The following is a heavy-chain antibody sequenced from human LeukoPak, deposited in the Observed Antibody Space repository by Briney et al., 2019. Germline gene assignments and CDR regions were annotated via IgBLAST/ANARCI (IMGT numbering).Heavy chain of an antibody. D-gene: IGHD5-12*01. V-gene: IGHV3-30*04. Sequence: GRSLRLSCAASGFTFSSYAMHWVRQAPGKGLEWVAVISYDGSNKYYADSVKGRFTISRDNSKNTLYLQMNSLRAEDTAVYYCAGGYSGYGFDHWGQGTLVTVSS. J-gene: IGHJ5*02. CDR2: ISYDGSNK. CDR3: AGGYSGYGFDH. CDR1: GFTFSSYA.